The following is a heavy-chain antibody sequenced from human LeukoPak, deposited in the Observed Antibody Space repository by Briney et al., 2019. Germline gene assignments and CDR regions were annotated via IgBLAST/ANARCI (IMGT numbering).Heavy chain of an antibody. J-gene: IGHJ4*02. CDR2: ISGSSDTI. V-gene: IGHV3-48*01. D-gene: IGHD3-10*01. Sequence: GGSLRLSCAASGFTFSSYAMSWVRQAPGKGLEWVSYISGSSDTIYYAESVKGRFTISRDNAKNSLYLQMNSLRAEDTALYSCARENYYASGTLDYWGQGTLVTVSS. CDR3: ARENYYASGTLDY. CDR1: GFTFSSYA.